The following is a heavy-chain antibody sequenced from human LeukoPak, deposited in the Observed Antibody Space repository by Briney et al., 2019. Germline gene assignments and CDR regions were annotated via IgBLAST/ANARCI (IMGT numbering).Heavy chain of an antibody. CDR2: IDWDDDK. D-gene: IGHD3-10*01. CDR1: GFSLSTSGMC. V-gene: IGHV2-70*11. J-gene: IGHJ4*02. CDR3: ARCSGSGSPGYFDY. Sequence: SGPALVEPTQNLTLTCTFSGFSLSTSGMCVSWIRQPPGKALEWLARIDWDDDKYYSTFLKTRLTISKDTSKNQVVLTMTNMDPVDTATYYCARCSGSGSPGYFDYWGQGTLVTVSS.